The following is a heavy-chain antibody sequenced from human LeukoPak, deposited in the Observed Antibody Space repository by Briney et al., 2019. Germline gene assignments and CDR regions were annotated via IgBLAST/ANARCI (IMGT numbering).Heavy chain of an antibody. J-gene: IGHJ6*02. Sequence: SETLSLTSTVSGGSISSYYWSWIRQPPGKGLEWIGYIYYSGSTNYNPSLKSRVTISVDTSKNQFSLKLSSVTAADTAVYYCARDTLFPYYYGMDVWGQGTTVTVSS. CDR3: ARDTLFPYYYGMDV. V-gene: IGHV4-59*01. CDR2: IYYSGST. D-gene: IGHD3-10*02. CDR1: GGSISSYY.